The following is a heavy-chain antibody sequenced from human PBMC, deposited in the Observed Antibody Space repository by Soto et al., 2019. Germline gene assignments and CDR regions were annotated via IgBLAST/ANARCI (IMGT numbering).Heavy chain of an antibody. CDR2: IYHSGST. J-gene: IGHJ6*02. CDR3: ARSEGYSIGHYYYYGMDV. D-gene: IGHD2-15*01. CDR1: GGSIISYY. V-gene: IGHV4-59*08. Sequence: SETLSLTCTVSGGSIISYYWSWIRQPPGKGLEWIGEIYHSGSTNYNPSLKSRVTISVDKSKNQFSLKLSSVTAADTAVYYCARSEGYSIGHYYYYGMDVWGQGTTVTVSS.